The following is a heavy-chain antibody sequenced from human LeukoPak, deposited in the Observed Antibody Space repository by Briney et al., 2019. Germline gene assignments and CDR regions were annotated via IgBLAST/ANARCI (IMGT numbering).Heavy chain of an antibody. V-gene: IGHV3-48*03. D-gene: IGHD3-3*01. CDR1: GFTFSSYE. CDR3: ARAQITIFGVEHYFGY. CDR2: ISSSGSTI. Sequence: GGSLRLSCAASGFTFSSYEMNWVRQAPGKGLEWVSYISSSGSTIYYADSVKGRFTISRDNAKNSLYLQMNSLRAEDTAVYYFARAQITIFGVEHYFGYWGQGTLVNGSS. J-gene: IGHJ4*02.